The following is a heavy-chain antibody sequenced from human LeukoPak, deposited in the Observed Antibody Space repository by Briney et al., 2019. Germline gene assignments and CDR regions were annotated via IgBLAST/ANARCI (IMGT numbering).Heavy chain of an antibody. D-gene: IGHD6-6*01. J-gene: IGHJ4*02. CDR1: GGTFSSYA. Sequence: ASVKVSCKASGGTFSSYAISWVRQAPEQGLEWMGRIIPILGIANYAQKFQGRVTITADKSTSTAYMELSSLRSEDTAVYYCARDVEYSSSSGFDYWGQGTLVTVSS. CDR3: ARDVEYSSSSGFDY. V-gene: IGHV1-69*04. CDR2: IIPILGIA.